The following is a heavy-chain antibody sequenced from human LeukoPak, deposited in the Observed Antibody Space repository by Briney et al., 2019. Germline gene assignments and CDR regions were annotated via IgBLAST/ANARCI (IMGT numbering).Heavy chain of an antibody. V-gene: IGHV1-69*01. CDR1: GGTFSSYA. D-gene: IGHD7-27*01. CDR3: ARTRDEKLGFAFDI. Sequence: SVKVSCKASGGTFSSYAISWVRQAPGQGLEWMGGIIPIFGTANYAQKFQGRVTITADESTSTAYMELSSLRSEDTAVYYCARTRDEKLGFAFDIWGQGPMVTVSS. J-gene: IGHJ3*02. CDR2: IIPIFGTA.